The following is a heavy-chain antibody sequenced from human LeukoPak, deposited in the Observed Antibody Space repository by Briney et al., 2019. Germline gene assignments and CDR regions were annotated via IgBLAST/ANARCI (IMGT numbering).Heavy chain of an antibody. D-gene: IGHD2-2*01. CDR2: IYAGGLT. CDR3: ARDNAPAGGGLDY. J-gene: IGHJ4*02. V-gene: IGHV3-53*01. CDR1: GFTVSSNH. Sequence: GGSLRLSCAASGFTVSSNHMTWVRQAPGKGLEWVSEIYAGGLTFYADSVTGRFTISRDNSKNTVYLQMNSLGVEDTARYYCARDNAPAGGGLDYWGQGTLVTVSS.